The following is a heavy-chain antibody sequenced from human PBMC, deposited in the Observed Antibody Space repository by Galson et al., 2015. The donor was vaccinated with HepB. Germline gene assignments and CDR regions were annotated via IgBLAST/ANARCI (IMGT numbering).Heavy chain of an antibody. CDR1: GGTFSSYT. V-gene: IGHV1-69*02. CDR2: IFPILGIA. Sequence: SVKVSCKASGGTFSSYTISWVRQAPGQGLEWMGRIFPILGIANYAQKFQGKITITADKSTNTAYMELSSLRSEDTAVYYCASLYGDWTPENWFDPWGQGTLVTVSS. J-gene: IGHJ5*02. D-gene: IGHD4-17*01. CDR3: ASLYGDWTPENWFDP.